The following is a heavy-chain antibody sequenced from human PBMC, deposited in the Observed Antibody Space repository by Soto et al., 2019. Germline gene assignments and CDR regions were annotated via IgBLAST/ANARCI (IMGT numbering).Heavy chain of an antibody. CDR2: IYWDDDK. CDR1: GFSLSTSGVG. V-gene: IGHV2-5*02. CDR3: PRLYGSGSYYKGGWFDP. J-gene: IGHJ5*02. D-gene: IGHD3-10*01. Sequence: SGPTLVKPTQTLTLTCTFSGFSLSTSGVGVGWIRQPPGKALEWLALIYWDDDKRYSPSLKSRLTITKDTSKNQVVLTMTNMAPVDTPTYYCPRLYGSGSYYKGGWFDPWGQGTLVTVSS.